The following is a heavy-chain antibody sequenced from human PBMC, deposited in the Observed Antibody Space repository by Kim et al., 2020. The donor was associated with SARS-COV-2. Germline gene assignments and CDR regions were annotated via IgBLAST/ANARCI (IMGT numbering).Heavy chain of an antibody. V-gene: IGHV1-69*06. D-gene: IGHD3-22*01. CDR2: IIPIFGTA. CDR3: ARVHYDSSGYYYLYYYGMDV. CDR1: GGTFSSYA. Sequence: SVKVSCKASGGTFSSYAISWVRQAPGQGLEWMGGIIPIFGTANYAQKFQGRVTITADKSTSTAYIELSSLRSEDTAVYYCARVHYDSSGYYYLYYYGMDVWGQGTTVTVSS. J-gene: IGHJ6*02.